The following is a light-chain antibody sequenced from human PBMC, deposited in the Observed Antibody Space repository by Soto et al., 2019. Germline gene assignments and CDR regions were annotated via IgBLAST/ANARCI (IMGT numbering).Light chain of an antibody. CDR1: QSVSIN. V-gene: IGKV3-15*01. J-gene: IGKJ1*01. CDR2: GAS. Sequence: TVLTQSPDTLSVSPGERASLSCRASQSVSINLAWYQQKPGQAPRLLIYGASTRATGIPARFSGSGSGTEFTLSINSLQSEDFAVYYCQEYDNWPPEGTFGQGTTVEV. CDR3: QEYDNWPPEGT.